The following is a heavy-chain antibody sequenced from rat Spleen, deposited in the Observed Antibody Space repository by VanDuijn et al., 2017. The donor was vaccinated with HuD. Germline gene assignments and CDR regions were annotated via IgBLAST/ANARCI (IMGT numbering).Heavy chain of an antibody. D-gene: IGHD1-8*01. CDR2: ISSSSGT. CDR3: ARQGTLTTVATYWYFDF. V-gene: IGHV5-62*01. CDR1: GFTFSSYG. J-gene: IGHJ1*01. Sequence: VQLVESGGGLVQPGRSLKLSCAASGFTFSSYGIHWIRQAPGKGLDWVAYISSSSGTVYADAVKGRFTISRDNAKNTLYLQLNSLKSEDTAIYYCARQGTLTTVATYWYFDFWGPGTMVTVSS.